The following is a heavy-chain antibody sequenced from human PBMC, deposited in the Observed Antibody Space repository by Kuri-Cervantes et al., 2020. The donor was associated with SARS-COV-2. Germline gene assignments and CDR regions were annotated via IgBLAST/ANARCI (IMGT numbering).Heavy chain of an antibody. CDR2: ITSRPTM. CDR3: AREARQYCDSSTCYVGPSDDY. CDR1: GFTFNDHY. J-gene: IGHJ4*02. V-gene: IGHV3-69-1*01. D-gene: IGHD2-2*01. Sequence: GGSLRLSCAASGFTFNDHYMDWVRQAPGKGLEWISYITSRPTMYYADSVKGRFTVSRDNAKDSVYLQMNNLRVEDTAVYYCAREARQYCDSSTCYVGPSDDYWGQGTLVTVSS.